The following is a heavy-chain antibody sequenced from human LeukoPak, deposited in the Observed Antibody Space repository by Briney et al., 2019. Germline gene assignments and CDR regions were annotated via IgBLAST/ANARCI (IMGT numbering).Heavy chain of an antibody. CDR3: ARGGSLAYCGGDCYLGHDY. J-gene: IGHJ4*02. D-gene: IGHD2-21*02. CDR2: INSDGGST. V-gene: IGHV3-74*01. Sequence: GGSLRLSCAASGFTFSSYWMHWVRQAPGKGLVWVSRINSDGGSTSYADSVKGRFTISRDNAKNTLYLQMNSLRTEDTAVYYCARGGSLAYCGGDCYLGHDYWGQGTLVTVSS. CDR1: GFTFSSYW.